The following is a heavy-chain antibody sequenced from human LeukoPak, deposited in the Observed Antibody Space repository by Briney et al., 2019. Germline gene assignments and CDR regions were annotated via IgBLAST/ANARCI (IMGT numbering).Heavy chain of an antibody. D-gene: IGHD1-7*01. J-gene: IGHJ4*02. CDR2: IYPGDSDT. CDR3: ARYGEAGTTTFANY. V-gene: IGHV5-51*01. Sequence: GESLKISCKGSGYGFSNYWIGWVRQMPGEGLEWMGIIYPGDSDTRYSPSFQGQVIISADKSISTAYLQWSSLKASDTAMYYCARYGEAGTTTFANYWGQGTLVTVSS. CDR1: GYGFSNYW.